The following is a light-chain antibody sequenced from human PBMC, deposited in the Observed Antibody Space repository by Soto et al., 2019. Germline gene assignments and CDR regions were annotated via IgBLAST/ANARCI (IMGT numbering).Light chain of an antibody. V-gene: IGKV3-20*01. CDR3: QHYGPPRYT. CDR1: QSVSSNF. J-gene: IGKJ2*01. CDR2: GAS. Sequence: IVLTQSPGTLSLSPGERATLSCRASQSVSSNFLAWYQQKPGQPPRLLMYGASSRATSIPDRFSVSGSGTDFTLTISRLKPEDFAVYYCQHYGPPRYTFGQGTKLEIK.